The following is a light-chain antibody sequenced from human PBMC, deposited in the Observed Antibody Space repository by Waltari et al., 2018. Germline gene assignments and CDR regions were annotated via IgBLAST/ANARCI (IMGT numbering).Light chain of an antibody. J-gene: IGLJ2*01. CDR3: SSYTRTSTVI. V-gene: IGLV2-14*03. Sequence: QSDLTQPASFSGSPGQSITISCLGPSSTVALYNFTYWFQPHPGKAPKLMIYDVTNRPSGVAYRFSGSKSGNTASLTIAGLQAEDEADYYCSSYTRTSTVIFGGGTKLTVL. CDR1: SSTVALYNF. CDR2: DVT.